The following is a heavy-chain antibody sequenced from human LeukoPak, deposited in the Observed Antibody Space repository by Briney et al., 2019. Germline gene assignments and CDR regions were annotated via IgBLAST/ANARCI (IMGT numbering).Heavy chain of an antibody. CDR2: ISGSGGGT. D-gene: IGHD3-10*02. CDR3: AELGITMVGGV. J-gene: IGHJ6*04. Sequence: GGSLRLSCAASGFTFSSYAMKWVRLAPGKGLQWVSAISGSGGGTFYTDSVKGRFTISRDNSKNTVYLQMNSLRAEDTAVYYCAELGITMVGGVWGKGTTVTISS. V-gene: IGHV3-23*01. CDR1: GFTFSSYA.